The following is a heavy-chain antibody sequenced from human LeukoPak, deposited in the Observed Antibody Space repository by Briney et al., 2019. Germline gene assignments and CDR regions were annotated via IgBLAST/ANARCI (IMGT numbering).Heavy chain of an antibody. V-gene: IGHV3-21*01. J-gene: IGHJ4*02. CDR3: ARDGSSRWLQLLSFDY. CDR2: ISSSSSYI. Sequence: GGSLRLSCAASGFTFSSYSMNWVRQAPGKGLEGVSSISSSSSYIYYADSVKGRFTISRDNAKNSLYLQMTSLRDEDTAVYYCARDGSSRWLQLLSFDYWGQGTLVTVSS. D-gene: IGHD5-24*01. CDR1: GFTFSSYS.